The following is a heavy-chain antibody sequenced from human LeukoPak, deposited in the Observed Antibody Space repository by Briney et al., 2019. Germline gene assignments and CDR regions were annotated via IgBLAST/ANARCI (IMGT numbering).Heavy chain of an antibody. Sequence: GGSLRLSCAASGFTFSSYSVNWVRQAPGKGLEWVSSISSSSSYIYYADSVKGRFTISRDNAKNSLYLQMNSLRAEDTAVYYCARDSLDGGATDYWGQGTLVTVSS. D-gene: IGHD1-1*01. CDR1: GFTFSSYS. CDR2: ISSSSSYI. V-gene: IGHV3-21*01. J-gene: IGHJ4*02. CDR3: ARDSLDGGATDY.